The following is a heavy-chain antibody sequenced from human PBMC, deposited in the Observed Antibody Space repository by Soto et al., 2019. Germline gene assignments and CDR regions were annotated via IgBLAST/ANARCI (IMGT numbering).Heavy chain of an antibody. V-gene: IGHV4-59*08. J-gene: IGHJ3*02. CDR3: ARRYGDAFDI. D-gene: IGHD4-17*01. Sequence: QVQLQESGPGLVKPSETLSLTCTVSGGSISSYYWSWIQQPPGKGLEWIGYIYYSGSTNYNPSLKSRVTISVDTSKNQFSLKLSSVTAADTAVYYCARRYGDAFDIWGKGTMVTVSS. CDR1: GGSISSYY. CDR2: IYYSGST.